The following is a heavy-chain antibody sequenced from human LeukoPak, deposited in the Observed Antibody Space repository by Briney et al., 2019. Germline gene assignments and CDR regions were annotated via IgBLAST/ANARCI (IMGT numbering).Heavy chain of an antibody. CDR3: ARGPSIMITFGGVIVMSGAAFDI. CDR2: INHSGST. Sequence: SETLSLTCAVYGGSFSGYYWSWIRQPPGKGLEWIGEINHSGSTNYNPSLKSRVTISVDTSKNQFSLKLSSVTAADTAVYYCARGPSIMITFGGVIVMSGAAFDIWGQGTMVTVSS. J-gene: IGHJ3*02. CDR1: GGSFSGYY. V-gene: IGHV4-34*01. D-gene: IGHD3-16*02.